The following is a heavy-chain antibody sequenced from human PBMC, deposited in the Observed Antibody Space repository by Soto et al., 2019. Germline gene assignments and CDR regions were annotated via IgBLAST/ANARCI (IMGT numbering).Heavy chain of an antibody. V-gene: IGHV5-10-1*01. CDR2: LNPKDSFA. D-gene: IGHD3-10*01. Sequence: GGSLRLSCKASGFIFTSYWLSWVRQMPGKGLEWMGMLNPKDSFANYSPSFRGHVTISPDTSVTTAYLKWSSLKASDTAIYYCARHESGGGSYPFDFWGQGTLVTVSS. J-gene: IGHJ4*02. CDR3: ARHESGGGSYPFDF. CDR1: GFIFTSYW.